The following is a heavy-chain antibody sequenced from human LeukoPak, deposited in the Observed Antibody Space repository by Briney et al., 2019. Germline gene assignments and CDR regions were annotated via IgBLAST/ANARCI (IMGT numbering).Heavy chain of an antibody. V-gene: IGHV4-4*07. CDR1: GGSISSYY. J-gene: IGHJ5*02. CDR3: ARVGSRYSSGWYRFDP. D-gene: IGHD6-19*01. Sequence: SETLSLTCTVSGGSISSYYWSWIRQPAGKGLEWIGRIYTSGSTNYNPSLKSRVTISVDTSKNQFSLKLSSVTAADTAVYYCARVGSRYSSGWYRFDPWGQGTLVTVSS. CDR2: IYTSGST.